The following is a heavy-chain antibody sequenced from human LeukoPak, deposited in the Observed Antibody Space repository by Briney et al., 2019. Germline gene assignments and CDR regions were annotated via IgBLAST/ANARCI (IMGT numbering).Heavy chain of an antibody. CDR1: GGSISSYY. J-gene: IGHJ3*02. Sequence: SETLSLTCTVSGGSISSYYWSWIRQPPGKGLEWIGYIYYSGRINYNPSLKSRVTISVDTSKNQFSLKLSSVTAADTAVYYCARLLPNCSGGSCYSVSAFDIWGQGTMVTVSS. CDR3: ARLLPNCSGGSCYSVSAFDI. CDR2: IYYSGRI. D-gene: IGHD2-15*01. V-gene: IGHV4-59*08.